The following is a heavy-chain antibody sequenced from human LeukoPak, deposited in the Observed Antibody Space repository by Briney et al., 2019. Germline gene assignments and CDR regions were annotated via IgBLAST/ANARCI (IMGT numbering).Heavy chain of an antibody. D-gene: IGHD1-26*01. CDR2: INHSGST. V-gene: IGHV4-34*01. J-gene: IGHJ2*01. Sequence: SETLSLTCAVYGGSFSGYYWSWIRQPPGKGLEWIGEINHSGSTNYNPSLKSRVTISVDTSKNQFSLKLSSVTAADTAVYYCARDSHGGTNWYFDLWGRGTLVTVSS. CDR1: GGSFSGYY. CDR3: ARDSHGGTNWYFDL.